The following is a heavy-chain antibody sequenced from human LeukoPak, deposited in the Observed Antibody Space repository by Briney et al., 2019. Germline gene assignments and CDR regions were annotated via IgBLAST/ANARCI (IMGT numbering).Heavy chain of an antibody. Sequence: GGSLRLSCVASGFTFSTYWMHWVRQAPGKGLLWVSRLSGDGSSTKYADSLKGRFTISRDNAKNTLYLQMSSLRAEDTAVYYCAVGSLHYFNYWGQGTLVTVSS. V-gene: IGHV3-74*03. J-gene: IGHJ4*02. CDR2: LSGDGSST. D-gene: IGHD1-26*01. CDR1: GFTFSTYW. CDR3: AVGSLHYFNY.